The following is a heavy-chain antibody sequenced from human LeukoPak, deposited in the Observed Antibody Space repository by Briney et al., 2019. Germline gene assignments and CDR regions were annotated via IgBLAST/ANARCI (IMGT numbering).Heavy chain of an antibody. CDR1: GFAFSSYA. Sequence: GGSLRLPCAASGFAFSSYAMSWVRQAPGKGLEWVSAISGSGGSTYYADSVKGRFTISRDNPKNTLYLQMNSLRAEDTAVYYCAKRETYYYDSSGYWGQGTLVTVSS. CDR3: AKRETYYYDSSGY. D-gene: IGHD3-22*01. V-gene: IGHV3-23*01. CDR2: ISGSGGST. J-gene: IGHJ4*02.